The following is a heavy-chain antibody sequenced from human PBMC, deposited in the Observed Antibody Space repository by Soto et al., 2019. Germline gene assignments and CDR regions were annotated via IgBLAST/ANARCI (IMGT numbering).Heavy chain of an antibody. CDR1: GYSFTSYG. J-gene: IGHJ4*02. CDR3: ARTYSSGWSLSPSDY. CDR2: ISAYTGAT. D-gene: IGHD6-19*01. V-gene: IGHV1-18*04. Sequence: QVQLVQSGAEVRKPGASVRVSCKASGYSFTSYGISCVRQSPGRGLEWMGWISAYTGATKYTQNFQGRVTLNTDTSSSTVYMDLGSLRSDDTSVYYCARTYSSGWSLSPSDYWGQGTLVTVSS.